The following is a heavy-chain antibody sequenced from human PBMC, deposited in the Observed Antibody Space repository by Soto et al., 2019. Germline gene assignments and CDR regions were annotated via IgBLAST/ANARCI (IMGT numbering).Heavy chain of an antibody. CDR1: GFTFRNYA. V-gene: IGHV3-23*05. Sequence: GSLRLSCAASGFTFRNYAMTWVRQSPGKGPEWVSAIGANVTNTYYADSVKGRFTISRDNSKSTLYLQMNSLRTEDTAIYHFARRNWGDYIRDYESMNRVWGYSGYRDQGALVT. CDR3: ARRNWGDYIRDYESMNRVWGYSGY. D-gene: IGHD4-17*01. J-gene: IGHJ4*02. CDR2: IGANVTNT.